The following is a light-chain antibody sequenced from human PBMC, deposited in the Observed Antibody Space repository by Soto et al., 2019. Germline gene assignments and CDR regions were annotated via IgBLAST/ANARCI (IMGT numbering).Light chain of an antibody. CDR2: KAS. J-gene: IGKJ1*01. CDR1: QSISSW. V-gene: IGKV1-5*03. Sequence: DIQMTQSPSTLSASVGDRVTITCPASQSISSWLAWYQQKPGKAPKLLIYKASSLESGVPSRFSGSGSGTECTLTISSLQPDDFATYYCQQYNSYPWTLGQGTKVDIK. CDR3: QQYNSYPWT.